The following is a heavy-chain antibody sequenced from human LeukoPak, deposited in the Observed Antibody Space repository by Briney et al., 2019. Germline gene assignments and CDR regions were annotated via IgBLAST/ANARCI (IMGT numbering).Heavy chain of an antibody. CDR2: IYTSGST. V-gene: IGHV4-4*09. Sequence: SETLSLTCTVSGGSISSYYWSWIRQPPGKGLGWIGYIYTSGSTNYNPSLKSRVTISVDTSKNQFSLKLSSVTAADTAVYYCARLVATQYQLLLGWFDPWGQGTLVTVSS. CDR1: GGSISSYY. CDR3: ARLVATQYQLLLGWFDP. J-gene: IGHJ5*02. D-gene: IGHD2-2*01.